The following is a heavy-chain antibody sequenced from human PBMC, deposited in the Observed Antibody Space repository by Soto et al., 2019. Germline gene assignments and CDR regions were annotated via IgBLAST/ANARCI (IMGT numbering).Heavy chain of an antibody. Sequence: SETLSLTCTISGGSISTYYWSWIRQPPGKGLEWIGYIYYSGSTNYNPSLKSRVTISVDTSKNQFSLKLTSVTAADTAVYYCARDRAGNYGIDYWGQGTLVTVSS. D-gene: IGHD1-7*01. J-gene: IGHJ4*02. CDR2: IYYSGST. CDR3: ARDRAGNYGIDY. CDR1: GGSISTYY. V-gene: IGHV4-59*01.